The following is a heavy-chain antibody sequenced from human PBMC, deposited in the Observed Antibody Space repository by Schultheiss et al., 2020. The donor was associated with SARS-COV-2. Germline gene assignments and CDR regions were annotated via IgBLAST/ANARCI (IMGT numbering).Heavy chain of an antibody. D-gene: IGHD1-26*01. J-gene: IGHJ4*02. CDR1: GDSIGTYY. V-gene: IGHV4-59*12. CDR3: ARGRLIVGATRRNYFDY. Sequence: GSLRLSCSVSGDSIGTYYWNWVRQSPGKGLEWIGSIYHSGSTYYNPSLKSRVTISVDTSRNQFSLKVNSVTAADTAVYYCARGRLIVGATRRNYFDYWGQGTLVTVSS. CDR2: IYHSGST.